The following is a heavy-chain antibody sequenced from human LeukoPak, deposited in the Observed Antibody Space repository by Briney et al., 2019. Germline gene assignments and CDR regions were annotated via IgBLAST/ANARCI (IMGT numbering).Heavy chain of an antibody. D-gene: IGHD6-13*01. Sequence: SETLSLTCTVSGGSISSYYWSWLRQPAGKGLEWIGRIYTSGSTNYNPSLKSRVTISVDKSKNQFSLKLSSVTAADTAVYYCARGGIAVAGPTIYYYYYYMDVWGKGTTVTVSS. J-gene: IGHJ6*03. CDR1: GGSISSYY. CDR2: IYTSGST. V-gene: IGHV4-4*07. CDR3: ARGGIAVAGPTIYYYYYYMDV.